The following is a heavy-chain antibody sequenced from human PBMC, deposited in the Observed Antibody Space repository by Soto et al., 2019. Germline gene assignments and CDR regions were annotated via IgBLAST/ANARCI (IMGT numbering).Heavy chain of an antibody. V-gene: IGHV3-73*01. CDR3: TTPRRPYYHDSSGTFYYYYGMDV. J-gene: IGHJ6*02. CDR1: GFTFSGSA. CDR2: ISSKANSYAT. Sequence: EVQLVESGGGLVQPGGSLKLSCAASGFTFSGSAMHWVRQASGKGLEWVGRISSKANSYATAYAASVKGRFTISRDDSKNTAYLQMNSLKTEDTAVYYCTTPRRPYYHDSSGTFYYYYGMDVWGQGTTVTVSS. D-gene: IGHD3-22*01.